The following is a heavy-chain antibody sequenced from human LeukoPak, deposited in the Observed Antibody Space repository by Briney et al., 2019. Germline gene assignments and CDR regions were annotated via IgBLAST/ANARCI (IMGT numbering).Heavy chain of an antibody. V-gene: IGHV3-7*01. CDR2: IKQDGNVK. D-gene: IGHD6-19*01. CDR3: ARGERSGWYFDY. J-gene: IGHJ4*02. Sequence: GGSLMLSCAASGFTFTSYCMSWVRQAPGKGLEWVANIKQDGNVKYYVDSVKGRFTISRDNAKNSVYLQMNSLRAEDTALYYCARGERSGWYFDYWGQGTLVTVSS. CDR1: GFTFTSYC.